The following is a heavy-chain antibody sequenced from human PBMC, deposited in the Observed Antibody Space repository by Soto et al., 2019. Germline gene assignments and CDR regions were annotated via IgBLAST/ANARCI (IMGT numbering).Heavy chain of an antibody. V-gene: IGHV3-74*01. J-gene: IGHJ4*02. CDR1: GFTFSSYW. CDR2: INSDGSST. Sequence: PGGSLRLSCAASGFTFSSYWMHWVRQAPGKGLVWVSRINSDGSSTSYADSVKGRFTISRDNAKNTLYLQMNSLRAEDTAVYYCARVYPTRRIAVLYYFDYWGQGTLVTVSS. D-gene: IGHD6-19*01. CDR3: ARVYPTRRIAVLYYFDY.